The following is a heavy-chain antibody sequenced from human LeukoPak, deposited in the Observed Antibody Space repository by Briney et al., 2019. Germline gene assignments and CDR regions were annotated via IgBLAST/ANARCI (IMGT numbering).Heavy chain of an antibody. CDR1: GYTFTSYA. CDR2: INAGNGNT. V-gene: IGHV1-3*01. D-gene: IGHD3-22*01. J-gene: IGHJ4*02. CDR3: ARVGDYYDSSGLCY. Sequence: ASVKVSCKASGYTFTSYAMHWVRQAPGQRLEWMGWINAGNGNTKYSQKFQGRVTITRDTSASTAYMELSSLRSEDTAVYYCARVGDYYDSSGLCYWGQGTLVTVSS.